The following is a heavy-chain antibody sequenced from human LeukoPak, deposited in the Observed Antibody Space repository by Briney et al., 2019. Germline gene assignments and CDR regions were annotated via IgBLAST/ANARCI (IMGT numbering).Heavy chain of an antibody. V-gene: IGHV4-34*01. Sequence: SEILSLTCAVYGGSFSGYYWSWIRQPPGKGLEWIGEINHSGSTNYNPSLKSRVTISVDTSKNQFSLKLSSVTAADTAVYYCASLVGATKSAIWGQGTMVTVSS. CDR2: INHSGST. CDR3: ASLVGATKSAI. CDR1: GGSFSGYY. J-gene: IGHJ3*02. D-gene: IGHD1-26*01.